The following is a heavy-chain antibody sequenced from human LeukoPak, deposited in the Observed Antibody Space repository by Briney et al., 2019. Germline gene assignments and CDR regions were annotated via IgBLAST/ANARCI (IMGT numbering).Heavy chain of an antibody. V-gene: IGHV7-4-1*02. J-gene: IGHJ4*02. CDR1: GYTFTKYY. CDR3: ARGSLWYSSGWYVGSGDY. CDR2: INTNTGNP. Sequence: ASVKVSCKASGYTFTKYYMYWVRQAPGQGLEWMGWINTNTGNPTYAQGFTGRFVFSLDTSVSTAYLQISSLKAEDTAVYYCARGSLWYSSGWYVGSGDYWGQGTLATVSS. D-gene: IGHD6-19*01.